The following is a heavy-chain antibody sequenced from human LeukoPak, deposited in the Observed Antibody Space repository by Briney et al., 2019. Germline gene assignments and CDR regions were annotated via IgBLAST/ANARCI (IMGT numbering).Heavy chain of an antibody. CDR1: GGSFSGYY. CDR2: INHSGST. CDR3: ARFPTMYSSSWFQTYYFDY. D-gene: IGHD6-13*01. Sequence: SETLSLTCAVYGGSFSGYYWSWICQPPGKGLEWIGEINHSGSTNYNPSLKSRVTISVDTSKNQFSLKLSSVTAADTAVYYCARFPTMYSSSWFQTYYFDYWGQGTLVTVSS. J-gene: IGHJ4*02. V-gene: IGHV4-34*01.